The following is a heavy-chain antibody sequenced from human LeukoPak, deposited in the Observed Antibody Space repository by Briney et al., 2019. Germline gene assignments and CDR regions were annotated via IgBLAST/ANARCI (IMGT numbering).Heavy chain of an antibody. V-gene: IGHV2-5*01. Sequence: SGPTLVNPTQTLTLTCTFSGFSLSTSGVGVGWIRQPPGKALERLALIYWNDDKRYSPSLKSRLTITKDTSKNQVVLTMTNMDPVDTATYYCARHLSGYSYGYGYYYYMDVWGKGTTVTVSS. J-gene: IGHJ6*03. CDR2: IYWNDDK. CDR3: ARHLSGYSYGYGYYYYMDV. D-gene: IGHD5-18*01. CDR1: GFSLSTSGVG.